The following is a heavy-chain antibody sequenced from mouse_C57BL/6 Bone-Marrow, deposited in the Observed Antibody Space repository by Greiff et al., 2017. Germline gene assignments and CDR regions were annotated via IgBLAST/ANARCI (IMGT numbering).Heavy chain of an antibody. CDR1: GFTFSSYA. J-gene: IGHJ4*01. D-gene: IGHD2-12*01. V-gene: IGHV5-4*01. CDR3: ARPDYSFYAMDY. Sequence: VQLKESGGGLVKPGGSLKLSCAASGFTFSSYAMSWVRQTPEKRLEWVATISDGGSYTYYPDNVKGRFTISRDNAKNNLYLQMSHLKSEDTAMYYCARPDYSFYAMDYWGQGTSVTVSS. CDR2: ISDGGSYT.